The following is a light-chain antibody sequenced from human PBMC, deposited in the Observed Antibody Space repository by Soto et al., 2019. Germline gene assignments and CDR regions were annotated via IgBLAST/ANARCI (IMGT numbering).Light chain of an antibody. V-gene: IGKV1-8*01. CDR1: QGISSY. J-gene: IGKJ4*01. Sequence: AIRMTQSPSSLSASTGDRVTIPCRASQGISSYLAWYQQKPGKAPKLLIYAASTLQSGVPSRFSGSGSGTDFTLTISSLQPEDFATFYCQQSYSAPLTFGGGTKVDIK. CDR3: QQSYSAPLT. CDR2: AAS.